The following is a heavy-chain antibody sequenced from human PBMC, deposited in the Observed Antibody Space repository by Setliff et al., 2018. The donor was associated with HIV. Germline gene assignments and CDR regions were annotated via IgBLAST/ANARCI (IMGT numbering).Heavy chain of an antibody. J-gene: IGHJ3*02. D-gene: IGHD6-13*01. V-gene: IGHV3-7*03. CDR2: IKQDGSEK. Sequence: GGSLRLSCAASGFTFSSYWMSWVRQAPGKGLEWVANIKQDGSEKYYVDSVKGRFTISRDNAKNSLYLQMNSLRAEATAVYYCARDLVRPYSSRWYDAFDIWGQGTMVTVSS. CDR1: GFTFSSYW. CDR3: ARDLVRPYSSRWYDAFDI.